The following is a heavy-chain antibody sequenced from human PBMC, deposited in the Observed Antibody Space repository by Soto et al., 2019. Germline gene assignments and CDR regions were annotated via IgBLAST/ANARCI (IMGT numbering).Heavy chain of an antibody. CDR1: AGSFSHYY. CDR2: IKHGGSS. J-gene: IGHJ6*02. D-gene: IGHD3-3*01. CDR3: ARDARRFLEDPGIYYGMDV. V-gene: IGHV4-34*01. Sequence: QVQQQPWGAGLLKPSETLSLTCTVYAGSFSHYYWNWIRQSPGKGLEWIGKIKHGGSSSYNPSLRSRVSISVDMSKNQFSLKLSSVTAADTAVYYCARDARRFLEDPGIYYGMDVWGQGTTVTVSS.